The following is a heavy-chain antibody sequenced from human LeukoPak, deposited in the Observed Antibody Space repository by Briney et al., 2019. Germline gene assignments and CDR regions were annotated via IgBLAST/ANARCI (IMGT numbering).Heavy chain of an antibody. CDR2: ITSSSRTI. D-gene: IGHD2/OR15-2a*01. CDR3: ARDWFHAIDY. V-gene: IGHV3-48*04. Sequence: GGSLRLSCAASGFTFSTYSMNWVRQAPGKGLEWVSYITSSSRTIYYADSVKGRFTISRDNAKNTLYLQMNSLRAEDTAVYYCARDWFHAIDYWGQGTLVTVSS. CDR1: GFTFSTYS. J-gene: IGHJ4*02.